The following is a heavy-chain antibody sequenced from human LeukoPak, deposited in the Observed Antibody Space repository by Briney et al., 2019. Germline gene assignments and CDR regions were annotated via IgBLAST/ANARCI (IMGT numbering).Heavy chain of an antibody. CDR3: AVSRIVGAVDVFDM. J-gene: IGHJ3*02. CDR1: GFTVSSNY. D-gene: IGHD1-26*01. V-gene: IGHV3-66*01. Sequence: GGSLRLSCAASGFTVSSNYMSWVRQAPGKGLEWVSVIYGGGNTYYADSVKGRFTISRDNSKNTVSLQMNSLRDEDTAVYFCAVSRIVGAVDVFDMWGQGTMVTVSS. CDR2: IYGGGNT.